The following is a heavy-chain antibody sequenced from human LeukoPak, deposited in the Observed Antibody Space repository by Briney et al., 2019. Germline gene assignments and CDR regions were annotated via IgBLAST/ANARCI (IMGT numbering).Heavy chain of an antibody. CDR2: ISGSGDST. Sequence: GGSLRLSCAASGFTFSVYAMSWVRQAPGKGLEWVSGISGSGDSTFYADAVKGRLTISRDNSKNTLYLQMNSLRAEDTALYYCVRNSGGSAAHPFDYWGQGTLVTVSS. J-gene: IGHJ4*02. CDR3: VRNSGGSAAHPFDY. D-gene: IGHD6-13*01. CDR1: GFTFSVYA. V-gene: IGHV3-23*01.